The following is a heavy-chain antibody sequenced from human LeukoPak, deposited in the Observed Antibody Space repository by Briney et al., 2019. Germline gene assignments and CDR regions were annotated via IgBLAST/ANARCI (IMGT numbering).Heavy chain of an antibody. J-gene: IGHJ5*01. CDR1: GYTFTSYG. CDR2: ISAYNGNT. V-gene: IGHV1-18*04. D-gene: IGHD6-19*01. Sequence: GASVKVSCKASGYTFTSYGISWVRQAPGQGLEWMGWISAYNGNTNYAQKLQGRITVATDTSTSPAYLELRNLKADDTAVYYCAKDLSSGWFDYWGKGTRDTVSS. CDR3: AKDLSSGWFDY.